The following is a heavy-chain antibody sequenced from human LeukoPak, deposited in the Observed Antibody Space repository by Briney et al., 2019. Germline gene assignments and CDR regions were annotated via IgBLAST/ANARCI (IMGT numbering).Heavy chain of an antibody. CDR1: GFTFTSNA. D-gene: IGHD2-2*01. J-gene: IGHJ4*02. CDR2: IDGSGGTT. V-gene: IGHV3-23*01. Sequence: PGGSLRLSCAASGFTFTSNAMAWVRQAPGKGLEWVSAIDGSGGTTFSADSVKGRVTISRVQSTNTVYLQMNSLRADDTAVYYCAKAHCSSTSCSRADNWGQGTLVTVSS. CDR3: AKAHCSSTSCSRADN.